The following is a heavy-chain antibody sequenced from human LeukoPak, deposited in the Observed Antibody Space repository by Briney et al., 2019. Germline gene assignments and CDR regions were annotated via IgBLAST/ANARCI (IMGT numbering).Heavy chain of an antibody. CDR2: ISGSGGST. Sequence: EGSLRLSCAASGFTFSSYAMSWVRQAPGKGLEWVSAISGSGGSTYYADSVKGRFTISRDNSKNTLYLQMNSLRAEDTAVYYCAKDQALGGGLAEDWGQGTLVTVSS. CDR3: AKDQALGGGLAED. V-gene: IGHV3-23*01. CDR1: GFTFSSYA. J-gene: IGHJ4*02. D-gene: IGHD2-15*01.